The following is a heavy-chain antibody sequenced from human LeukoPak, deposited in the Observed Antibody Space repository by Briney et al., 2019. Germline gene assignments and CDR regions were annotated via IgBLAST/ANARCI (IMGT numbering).Heavy chain of an antibody. CDR3: ARQGEVAGDFDY. CDR2: IYYSGST. CDR1: GGSISSSSYY. V-gene: IGHV4-39*01. Sequence: VKPSETLSLTCNVSGGSISSSSYYWGWIRQPPGKGLEWNGSIYYSGSTYYNPSLKSRVTISVDTSKNQFSLKLSSVTAADTAVYYCARQGEVAGDFDYWGQGTLVTVSS. D-gene: IGHD6-19*01. J-gene: IGHJ4*02.